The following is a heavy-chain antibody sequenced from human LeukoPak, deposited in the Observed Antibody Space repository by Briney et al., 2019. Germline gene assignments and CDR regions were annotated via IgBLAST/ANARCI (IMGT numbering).Heavy chain of an antibody. CDR2: IKQDGSEK. V-gene: IGHV3-7*01. Sequence: PWGSLRLSCAASGFTFSSYWMSWVRQAPGKGLEWVANIKQDGSEKYYVDSVKGRFTISRDNAKNSLYLQMSSLRAEDTAVYYCARDRSLPNGYYYYYGMDVWGQGTTVTVSS. CDR1: GFTFSSYW. J-gene: IGHJ6*02. CDR3: ARDRSLPNGYYYYYGMDV. D-gene: IGHD2-8*01.